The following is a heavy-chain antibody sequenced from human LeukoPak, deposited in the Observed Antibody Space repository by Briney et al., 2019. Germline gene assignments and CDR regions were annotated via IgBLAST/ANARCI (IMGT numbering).Heavy chain of an antibody. D-gene: IGHD6-19*01. J-gene: IGHJ6*02. CDR2: ISGSGGST. V-gene: IGHV3-23*01. Sequence: PGGSLRLSCAASGFTFSSYAMSWVRQAPGKGLEWVSAISGSGGSTYYADSVKGRFTISRDNSKNTLYLQMNSLRAEDTAVYYCAKGSQGSGVYYGMDVWGQGTTVTVSS. CDR1: GFTFSSYA. CDR3: AKGSQGSGVYYGMDV.